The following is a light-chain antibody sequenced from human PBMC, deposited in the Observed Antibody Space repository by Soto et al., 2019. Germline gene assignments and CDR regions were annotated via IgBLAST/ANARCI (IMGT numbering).Light chain of an antibody. CDR2: DAS. J-gene: IGKJ4*01. Sequence: DIQMTQSPSSLSASVGDRVTITCQASKDISNYLNRYEQKPGKAPKLLIYDASNLETGVPSRFSGSGSGTDFTFTISSLQPEDIATYYCQQYDNLPITFGGGTKVEIK. CDR3: QQYDNLPIT. CDR1: KDISNY. V-gene: IGKV1-33*01.